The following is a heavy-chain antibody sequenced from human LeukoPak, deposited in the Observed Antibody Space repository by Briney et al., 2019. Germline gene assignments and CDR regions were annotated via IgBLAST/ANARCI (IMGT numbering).Heavy chain of an antibody. J-gene: IGHJ4*02. CDR1: GGSFTGYY. V-gene: IGHV4-34*01. Sequence: PSETLSLTCAVYGGSFTGYYWSWIRQPPGKGLEWIGEINHSGSTNYNPSLKSRVTISVDTSKNQFSLKLSSVTAADTVVYYCARAYGRTGSYFDYWGQATLVTVSS. D-gene: IGHD3-10*02. CDR2: INHSGST. CDR3: ARAYGRTGSYFDY.